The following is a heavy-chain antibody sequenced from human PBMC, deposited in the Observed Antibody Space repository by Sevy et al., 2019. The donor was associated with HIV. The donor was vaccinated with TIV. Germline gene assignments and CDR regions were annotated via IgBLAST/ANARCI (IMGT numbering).Heavy chain of an antibody. D-gene: IGHD1-20*01. Sequence: SETLSLTCTVSGGSISSYYWSWIRQPPGKGLEWIGYIYYSGSTNYNPSLKSRVTISVDTSKNQFSLKLSSVTAADTAVYYWARLYKPPQSPYYYYMDVWGKGTTVTVSS. CDR2: IYYSGST. CDR1: GGSISSYY. J-gene: IGHJ6*03. V-gene: IGHV4-59*01. CDR3: ARLYKPPQSPYYYYMDV.